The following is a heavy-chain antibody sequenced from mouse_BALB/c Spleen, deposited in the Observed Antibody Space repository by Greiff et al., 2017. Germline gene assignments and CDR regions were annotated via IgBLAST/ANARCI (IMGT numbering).Heavy chain of an antibody. V-gene: IGHV1-7*01. CDR2: INPSTGYT. CDR1: GYTFTSYW. CDR3: ARRYRYDEDAMDY. J-gene: IGHJ4*01. Sequence: VQLQQSGAELAKPGASVKMSCKASGYTFTSYWMHWVKQRPGQGLEWIGYINPSTGYTEYNQKFKDKATLTADKSSSTAYMQLSSLTSEDSAVYYCARRYRYDEDAMDYWGQGTSVTVSS. D-gene: IGHD2-14*01.